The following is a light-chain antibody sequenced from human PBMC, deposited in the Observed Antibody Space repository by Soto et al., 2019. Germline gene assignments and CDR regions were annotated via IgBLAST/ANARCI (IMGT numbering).Light chain of an antibody. V-gene: IGKV1-5*03. CDR3: QHYNSYPPWT. CDR1: QSINSW. J-gene: IGKJ1*01. Sequence: DIQMTQSASTLSASVGDRVTITCRASQSINSWLAWYQQEPGKAPKLLIYRASTLQSGVPSRFSGSGSGTEFTLTISSLQPDDFATYYCQHYNSYPPWTFGQGTKVEIK. CDR2: RAS.